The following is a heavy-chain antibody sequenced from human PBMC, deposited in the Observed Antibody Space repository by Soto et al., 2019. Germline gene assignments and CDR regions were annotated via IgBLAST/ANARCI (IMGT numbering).Heavy chain of an antibody. J-gene: IGHJ6*02. D-gene: IGHD2-2*01. Sequence: QVQLVESGGGVVQPGRSLRLSCAATGFTFSNYGMHWVGQAPGKGLEWVAVVWYDGSDKYYADSVKGRFTISRDNSKNTLYLQMNSLRVEDTAVYYWARLGYCIVTCCYARTYDLDVWGQGTTVTVSS. V-gene: IGHV3-33*01. CDR1: GFTFSNYG. CDR2: VWYDGSDK. CDR3: ARLGYCIVTCCYARTYDLDV.